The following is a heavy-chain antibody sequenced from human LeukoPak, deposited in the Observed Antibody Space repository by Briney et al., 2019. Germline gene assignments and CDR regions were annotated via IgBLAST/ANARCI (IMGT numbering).Heavy chain of an antibody. D-gene: IGHD1-1*01. J-gene: IGHJ5*02. CDR1: GGTFSSYA. Sequence: SVKVSCKASGGTFSSYAISWVRQAPGQGLEWMGGIIPIFGTANYARKFQGRVTITADESTSTAYMELSSLRSEDTAVYYCARALVQLEQIHWFDPWGQGTLVTVSS. V-gene: IGHV1-69*13. CDR3: ARALVQLEQIHWFDP. CDR2: IIPIFGTA.